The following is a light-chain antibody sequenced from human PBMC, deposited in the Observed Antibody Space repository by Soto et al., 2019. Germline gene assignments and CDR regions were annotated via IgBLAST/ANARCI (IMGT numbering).Light chain of an antibody. V-gene: IGKV3-20*01. CDR3: QQYGSAPFT. CDR1: QSVSSNF. Sequence: EIVLTQSPGTMSVSPGERVTLSCRASQSVSSNFLAWHQQKPGQAPRLLIYGASSRAVGIPDRFRGSGSGTDFTLTISSLEPEDFAVYYCQQYGSAPFTYGPGTKVDV. J-gene: IGKJ3*01. CDR2: GAS.